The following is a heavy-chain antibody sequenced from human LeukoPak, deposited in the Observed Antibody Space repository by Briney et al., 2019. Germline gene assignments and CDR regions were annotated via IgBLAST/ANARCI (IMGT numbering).Heavy chain of an antibody. Sequence: GGSLRLSCTASGFTFSSYGFHWVRQAPGKGLEWVAVLWYDGGRKYYADSVRGRFSISRDSSKNTLYLQMKSVRAEDMAVYYCARDDDPSAHYTRLQYWGQGTLVTVSS. CDR1: GFTFSSYG. CDR3: ARDDDPSAHYTRLQY. J-gene: IGHJ4*02. CDR2: LWYDGGRK. V-gene: IGHV3-33*01. D-gene: IGHD4/OR15-4a*01.